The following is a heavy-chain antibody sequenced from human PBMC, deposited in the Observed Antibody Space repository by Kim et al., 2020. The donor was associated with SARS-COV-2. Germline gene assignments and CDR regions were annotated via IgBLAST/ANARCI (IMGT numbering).Heavy chain of an antibody. J-gene: IGHJ4*02. D-gene: IGHD1-26*01. Sequence: NPSLKRRVTISADTSKNKFSLKRNCVTAADTAVYYCASEGWVGASNSDYWGQGTLVTVSS. V-gene: IGHV4-34*01. CDR3: ASEGWVGASNSDY.